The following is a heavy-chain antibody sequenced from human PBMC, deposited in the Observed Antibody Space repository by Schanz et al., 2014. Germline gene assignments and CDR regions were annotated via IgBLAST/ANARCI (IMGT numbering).Heavy chain of an antibody. J-gene: IGHJ6*02. CDR1: GFTFNSYA. V-gene: IGHV3-23*04. CDR3: AKGMGYCSGGACYDYYYYGLDV. Sequence: EVQLVESGGGLEQPGRSLRLSCTASGFTFNSYAMTWVRQAPGKGLEWVSSISHSGGSKYYADSVKGRFTISRDNSENTLYLQMNSLSADDTAVYYCAKGMGYCSGGACYDYYYYGLDVWGQGTTVTVSS. CDR2: ISHSGGSK. D-gene: IGHD2-15*01.